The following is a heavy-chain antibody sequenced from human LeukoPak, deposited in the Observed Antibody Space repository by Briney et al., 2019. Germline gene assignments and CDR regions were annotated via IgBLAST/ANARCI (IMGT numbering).Heavy chain of an antibody. CDR3: AKESWDY. J-gene: IGHJ4*02. D-gene: IGHD6-13*01. CDR2: IYSGGST. Sequence: GGSLRLSCAASGFSFSDYYISWIRQAPGKGLESVSVIYSGGSTYYADSVKGRFTISRDNSKNTLYLQMNSLRAEDTAVYYCAKESWDYWGQGTLVTVSS. CDR1: GFSFSDYY. V-gene: IGHV3-66*02.